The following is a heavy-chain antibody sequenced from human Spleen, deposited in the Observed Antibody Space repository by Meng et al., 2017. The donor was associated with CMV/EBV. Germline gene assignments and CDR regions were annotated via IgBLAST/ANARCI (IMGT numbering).Heavy chain of an antibody. V-gene: IGHV1-18*04. CDR3: ARAGWELPMNWLDP. CDR2: ISGYRDNT. J-gene: IGHJ5*02. D-gene: IGHD1-26*01. Sequence: ASVKVSCKASGYTFTGYYLHWVRQAPGQGLEWMGWISGYRDNTNYAQKFQGRLTMTTDTTTNTAYMELRSLRSDDTAVYYCARAGWELPMNWLDPWGPGTLVTVSS. CDR1: GYTFTGYY.